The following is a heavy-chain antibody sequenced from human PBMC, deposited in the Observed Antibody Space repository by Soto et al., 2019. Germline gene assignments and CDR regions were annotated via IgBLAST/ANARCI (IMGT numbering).Heavy chain of an antibody. V-gene: IGHV3-30*18. CDR1: GFTFSDYA. CDR2: VSRGGRNT. Sequence: VQLVESGGGVVQHGRSLRLSCAASGFTFSDYAMHWVRQPPGKGLEWVAVVSRGGRNTHYADSVKGRFTISRDSSKNTVSLEMTSLRAEDTAVYYCANGGRQWLVTSDFNYWGQGALVTVSS. D-gene: IGHD6-19*01. CDR3: ANGGRQWLVTSDFNY. J-gene: IGHJ4*02.